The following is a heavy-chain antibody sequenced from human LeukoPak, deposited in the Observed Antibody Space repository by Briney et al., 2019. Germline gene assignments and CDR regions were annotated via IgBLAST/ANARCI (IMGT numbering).Heavy chain of an antibody. CDR1: GFTFSSYA. Sequence: PGRSLRLSCAASGFTFSSYAMHWVRQAPGKGLEWVAVISYDGSNKYYADSVKGRFTISRDNSKNTLYLQMNSLRAEDTAVYYCARDSVVFGSWYGAFDIWGQGTMVTVSS. J-gene: IGHJ3*02. CDR2: ISYDGSNK. V-gene: IGHV3-30-3*01. D-gene: IGHD6-13*01. CDR3: ARDSVVFGSWYGAFDI.